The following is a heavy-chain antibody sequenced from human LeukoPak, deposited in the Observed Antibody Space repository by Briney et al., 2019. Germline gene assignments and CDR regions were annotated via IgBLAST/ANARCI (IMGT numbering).Heavy chain of an antibody. CDR3: ARVRRERWLQSYYYYYYYGMDV. V-gene: IGHV4-59*01. D-gene: IGHD5-24*01. J-gene: IGHJ6*02. CDR2: IYYSGST. Sequence: SETLSLTCTVSGGSISSYYWSWIRQPPGKGLEWIGYIYYSGSTNYNPSLKSRVTISVDTSKNQFSLKLSSVTAADTAVYYCARVRRERWLQSYYYYYYYGMDVWGQGTTVTVSS. CDR1: GGSISSYY.